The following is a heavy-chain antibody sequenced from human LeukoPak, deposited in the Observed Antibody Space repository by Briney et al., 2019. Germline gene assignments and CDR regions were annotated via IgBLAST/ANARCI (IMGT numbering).Heavy chain of an antibody. CDR2: ISAYNGNT. D-gene: IGHD6-19*01. CDR3: ARAFSSGIAVAGMGYYFDY. Sequence: ASVKVSCKASGYTFTSYGISWVRQAPGQGLEWMGWISAYNGNTNYAQKLQGRVTMTTDTSTSTAYMELRSLRSDDTAVYYCARAFSSGIAVAGMGYYFDYWGQGTLVTVSS. V-gene: IGHV1-18*01. J-gene: IGHJ4*02. CDR1: GYTFTSYG.